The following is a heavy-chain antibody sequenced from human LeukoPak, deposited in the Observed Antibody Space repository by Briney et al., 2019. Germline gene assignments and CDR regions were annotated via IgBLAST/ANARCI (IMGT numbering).Heavy chain of an antibody. CDR3: ARLSGYDYVDP. J-gene: IGHJ5*02. Sequence: PSETLSLTCAVSGYSISSGYYWGWIRQPPGKGLEWIGSIYHSGSTYYNPSLKSRVTISVDTSKNHFSLQLSSVTAADTAVYYCARLSGYDYVDPWGQGTLVTVSS. CDR1: GYSISSGYY. D-gene: IGHD5-12*01. V-gene: IGHV4-38-2*01. CDR2: IYHSGST.